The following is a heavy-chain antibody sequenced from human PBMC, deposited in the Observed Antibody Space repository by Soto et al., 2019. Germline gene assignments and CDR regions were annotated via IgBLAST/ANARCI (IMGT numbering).Heavy chain of an antibody. CDR2: INAGNGNT. V-gene: IGHV1-3*01. D-gene: IGHD6-19*01. CDR3: ARGLAPYYFDY. Sequence: ASVKVSCKASGYTFTSYAMHWVRQAPGQRLEWMGWINAGNGNTKYSQKFQGRVTITRDTSASTAYMELSSLRSEDSAVYYCARGLAPYYFDYWGQGTLVTVSS. J-gene: IGHJ4*02. CDR1: GYTFTSYA.